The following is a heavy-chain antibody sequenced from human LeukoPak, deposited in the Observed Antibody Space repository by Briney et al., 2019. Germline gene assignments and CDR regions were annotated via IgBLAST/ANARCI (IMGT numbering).Heavy chain of an antibody. CDR2: ISGSGGST. J-gene: IGHJ4*02. D-gene: IGHD1-1*01. V-gene: IGHV3-23*01. CDR3: AKAPGRGTFHFDY. Sequence: PGGSLRLSCAASGFTFSSYAMSWVRQAPGKGLEWVSAISGSGGSTYYADSVKGRFTISRDNCKNTLYLQMNSLRAEDTAVYYCAKAPGRGTFHFDYWGQGTLVTVSS. CDR1: GFTFSSYA.